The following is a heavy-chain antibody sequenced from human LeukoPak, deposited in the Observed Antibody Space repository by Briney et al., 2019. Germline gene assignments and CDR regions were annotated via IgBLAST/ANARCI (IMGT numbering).Heavy chain of an antibody. V-gene: IGHV4-34*01. CDR2: INHSGST. D-gene: IGHD3-10*01. CDR3: ARAPSLYGSGSYCTPYYYYGMDV. CDR1: GGSFSGYY. Sequence: SETLSLTCAVYGGSFSGYYWSWIRQPPGKGLEWIGEINHSGSTNYNPSLKSRVTISVDTSKNQFSLKLSSVTAADTAVYYCARAPSLYGSGSYCTPYYYYGMDVWAKGPRSPSPQ. J-gene: IGHJ6*04.